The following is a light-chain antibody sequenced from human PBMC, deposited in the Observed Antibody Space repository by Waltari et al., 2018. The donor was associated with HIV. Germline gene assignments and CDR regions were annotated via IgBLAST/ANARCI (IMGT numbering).Light chain of an antibody. CDR2: EVS. J-gene: IGLJ3*02. V-gene: IGLV2-8*01. CDR3: SSSRV. CDR1: SSDVGGYNY. Sequence: QSALTQPPSASGSPGQSVTISCTGTSSDVGGYNYVSWYQQHPGKAPKLMIYEVSKRPSGVPDRFSGSKSGKSASLTVSGLQAEDEADYYCSSSRVFGGGTKLTVL.